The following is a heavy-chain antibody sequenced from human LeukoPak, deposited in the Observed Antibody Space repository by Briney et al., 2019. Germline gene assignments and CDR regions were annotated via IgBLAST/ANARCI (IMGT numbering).Heavy chain of an antibody. D-gene: IGHD3-9*01. CDR2: IYYSGTT. Sequence: SETLSLTCTVSDFSISSGDHYWSWIRQPPGKGLEWIGYIYYSGTTYYNPSLKSRVTISVDTSKNQFSLKLSSVTAADTAVYYCARIVLRYFDPPGRARPAKPFDYWGQGTLVTVSS. CDR1: DFSISSGDHY. CDR3: ARIVLRYFDPPGRARPAKPFDY. J-gene: IGHJ4*02. V-gene: IGHV4-30-4*01.